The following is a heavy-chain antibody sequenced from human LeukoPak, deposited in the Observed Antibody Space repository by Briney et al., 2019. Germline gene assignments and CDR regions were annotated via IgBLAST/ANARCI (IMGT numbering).Heavy chain of an antibody. CDR1: GFTFSSYA. V-gene: IGHV3-30*04. CDR2: ISYDGSNK. J-gene: IGHJ6*03. Sequence: GGSLRLSCAASGFTFSSYAMHWVRQAPGKGLEWVAVISYDGSNKYYADSVKGRFTISRDNSKNTLYLQMNSLRAEDTAVYYCARGRQQRRMYYYYYMDVWGKGTTVTISS. D-gene: IGHD6-13*01. CDR3: ARGRQQRRMYYYYYMDV.